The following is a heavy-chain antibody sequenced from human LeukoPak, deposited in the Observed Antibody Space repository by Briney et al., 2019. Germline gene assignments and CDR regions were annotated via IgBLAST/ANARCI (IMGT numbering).Heavy chain of an antibody. V-gene: IGHV4-34*01. CDR1: GGSISSYY. D-gene: IGHD4-17*01. J-gene: IGHJ4*02. Sequence: PSETLSLTCTVSGGSISSYYWSWIRQPPGKGLEWIGEINHSGSTNYNPSLKSRVTISVDTSKNQFSLKLSSVTAADTAVYYCARGPYGDYAFDYWGQGTLVTVSS. CDR3: ARGPYGDYAFDY. CDR2: INHSGST.